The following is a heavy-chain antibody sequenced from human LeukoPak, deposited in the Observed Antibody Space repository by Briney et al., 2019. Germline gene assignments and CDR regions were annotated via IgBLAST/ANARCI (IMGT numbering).Heavy chain of an antibody. Sequence: PGGSLRLSCAASGFTFSSHWMHWVRQAPGKGLVWVSRINSDGSTTSYADSVKGRFTISRDNAKNTLYLQMNSLRAEDTAVYYCARNPYYDFWTGAIGWFDPWGQGTLVTVSS. D-gene: IGHD3-3*01. J-gene: IGHJ5*02. CDR1: GFTFSSHW. V-gene: IGHV3-74*01. CDR3: ARNPYYDFWTGAIGWFDP. CDR2: INSDGSTT.